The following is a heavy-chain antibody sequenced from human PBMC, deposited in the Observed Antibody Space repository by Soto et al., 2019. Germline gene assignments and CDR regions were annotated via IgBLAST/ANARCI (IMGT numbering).Heavy chain of an antibody. D-gene: IGHD6-19*01. CDR1: GYTFTSYG. CDR2: ISAYNGNT. Sequence: ASVKVSCKASGYTFTSYGISWVRQAPGQGLEWMGWISAYNGNTNYAQKLQGRVTMTTDTSTSTAYMELRSLRSDDTAVYYCARDGELGLAKTESGDSSGWYPFYYYYGMDVWGQGTTVTVSS. CDR3: ARDGELGLAKTESGDSSGWYPFYYYYGMDV. V-gene: IGHV1-18*01. J-gene: IGHJ6*02.